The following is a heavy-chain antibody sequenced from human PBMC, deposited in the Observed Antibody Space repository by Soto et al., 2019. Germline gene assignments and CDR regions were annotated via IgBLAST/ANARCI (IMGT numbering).Heavy chain of an antibody. CDR1: GFTFSSYA. Sequence: QVQLVESGGGVVQPGRSLRLSCAASGFTFSSYAMHWVRQAPGKGLEWVAVISYDGSNKYYADSVKGRFTISRDNSKNTLYLQMNSLRAEDTAVYYCARVKTYYDFWSGYSTRYGMDVWGQGTTVTVSS. CDR3: ARVKTYYDFWSGYSTRYGMDV. CDR2: ISYDGSNK. J-gene: IGHJ6*02. D-gene: IGHD3-3*01. V-gene: IGHV3-30-3*01.